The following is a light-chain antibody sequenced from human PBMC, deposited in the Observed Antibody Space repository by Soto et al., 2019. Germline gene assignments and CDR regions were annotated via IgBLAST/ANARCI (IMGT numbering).Light chain of an antibody. CDR2: DAS. J-gene: IGKJ1*01. Sequence: ERVMNQSPATLSVSQGERATLSCRASQSVSSYLAWYQQKPGQPPRLLIYDASTRATGVPARFSGSGSGTEFTLTISSLQSEDFAVYYCHQYDNWPPWTFGQGTKVDIK. CDR3: HQYDNWPPWT. CDR1: QSVSSY. V-gene: IGKV3D-15*01.